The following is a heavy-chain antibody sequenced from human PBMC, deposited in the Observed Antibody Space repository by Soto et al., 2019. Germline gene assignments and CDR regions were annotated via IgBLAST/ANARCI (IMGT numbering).Heavy chain of an antibody. V-gene: IGHV4-59*08. CDR1: GGSISSYY. J-gene: IGHJ5*02. Sequence: QVQLQESGPGLVTPSETLSLTCTVSGGSISSYYWSWIRQPPGKGLEWIGYIYDSGSTNYNPSLKSRVTISVDTSKNQFPLRLSSVTAADTAVYYCARRRDGYKGHWFDGWGQGTLVTVSS. CDR2: IYDSGST. D-gene: IGHD5-12*01. CDR3: ARRRDGYKGHWFDG.